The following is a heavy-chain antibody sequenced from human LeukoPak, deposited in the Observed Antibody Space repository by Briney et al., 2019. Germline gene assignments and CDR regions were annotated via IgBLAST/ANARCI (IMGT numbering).Heavy chain of an antibody. V-gene: IGHV4-4*07. CDR2: IHTSGTA. CDR3: ASGSSGYEP. CDR1: GGSISNYY. D-gene: IGHD5-12*01. J-gene: IGHJ1*01. Sequence: PSETLSLTCTVSGGSISNYYWSWIRQPAGKGLEWIGRIHTSGTAIYNPSLKSRVTMSVDTSNNQFSLKLSSVTAADTAVYYCASGSSGYEPWALGTLVTVSS.